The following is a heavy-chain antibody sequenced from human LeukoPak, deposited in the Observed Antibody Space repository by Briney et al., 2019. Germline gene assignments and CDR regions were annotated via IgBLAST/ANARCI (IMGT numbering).Heavy chain of an antibody. CDR1: GGSISSSPYY. CDR3: ARVGVLAVAGTSNWFGP. V-gene: IGHV4-39*07. Sequence: SETLSLTCTVSGGSISSSPYYWGWIRQPPGKGLEWIGCIYYGGTTYYNPSLESRVTISVDTSKNQFSLKLSSVTAADTAVYFCARVGVLAVAGTSNWFGPWGQGTLFIVSS. J-gene: IGHJ5*02. D-gene: IGHD6-19*01. CDR2: IYYGGTT.